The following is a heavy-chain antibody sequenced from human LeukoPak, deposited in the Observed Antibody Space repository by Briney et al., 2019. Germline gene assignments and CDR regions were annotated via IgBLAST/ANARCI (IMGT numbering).Heavy chain of an antibody. CDR1: GFTFSSYG. CDR2: IWYDGSNK. V-gene: IGHV3-33*01. CDR3: ASSGSYHDY. J-gene: IGHJ4*02. Sequence: PGRSLRLSCAASGFTFSSYGMHWVRQAPGKGLEWVAVIWYDGSNKYYADSVKGRFTISRDSSKNTLYLQMNSLRAEDTAVYYCASSGSYHDYWGQGTLVTVSS. D-gene: IGHD1-26*01.